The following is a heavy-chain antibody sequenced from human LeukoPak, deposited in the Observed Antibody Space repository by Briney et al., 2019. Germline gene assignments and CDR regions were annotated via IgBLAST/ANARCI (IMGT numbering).Heavy chain of an antibody. Sequence: GASVKVSCKTSGYTFTGYYMHWVRQAPGQGLEWMGWINPNSGGTNYAQRFQGRVTMTRDTSMSTAYMELSRMRSDDSAVYYCAGYFYDSSGSSSDAFDIWGQGTMVTVSS. D-gene: IGHD3-22*01. CDR1: GYTFTGYY. CDR2: INPNSGGT. J-gene: IGHJ3*02. V-gene: IGHV1-2*02. CDR3: AGYFYDSSGSSSDAFDI.